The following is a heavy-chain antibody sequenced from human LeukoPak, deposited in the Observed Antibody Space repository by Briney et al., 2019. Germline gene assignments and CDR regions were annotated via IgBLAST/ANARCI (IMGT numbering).Heavy chain of an antibody. J-gene: IGHJ5*02. V-gene: IGHV3-66*01. CDR3: ARDRAEGKTWVEFDP. CDR2: IYSDGVT. Sequence: GGSLGLSCAASGFIVNSYAMSWVRQAPGKGLAWVSLIYSDGVTQYADSVKGRFTISRDNSKNTLYLQMNSLRDEDTAVYFCARDRAEGKTWVEFDPWGQGTLVTVSS. CDR1: GFIVNSYA.